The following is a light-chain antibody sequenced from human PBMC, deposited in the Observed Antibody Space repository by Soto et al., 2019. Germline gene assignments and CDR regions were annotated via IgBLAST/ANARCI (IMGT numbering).Light chain of an antibody. V-gene: IGKV3-11*01. CDR1: QSISSY. CDR3: QQRSNWPWT. Sequence: EIVLTQSPATLSLSPGERATLSCRASQSISSYLAWYQQKPGQAPRLLIYDASNRATGIPARFSGSGSGTDFTLTISSLEPEEFAVYDGQQRSNWPWTFGQGTKVDIK. CDR2: DAS. J-gene: IGKJ1*01.